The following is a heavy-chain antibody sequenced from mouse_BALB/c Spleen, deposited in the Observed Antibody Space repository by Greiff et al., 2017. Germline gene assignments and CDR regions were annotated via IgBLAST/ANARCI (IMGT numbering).Heavy chain of an antibody. D-gene: IGHD4-1*01. V-gene: IGHV1-80*01. CDR3: ARQGLGRGTY. J-gene: IGHJ3*01. CDR1: GYAFSSYW. Sequence: VQLQQSGAELVRPGSSVRISCKASGYAFSSYWMNWVKQRPGQGLEWIGKIYPGDGDTNYNGKFKGKATLTADKSSSTAYMQLSSLTSEDSAVYFCARQGLGRGTYGGQGTLVTVSA. CDR2: IYPGDGDT.